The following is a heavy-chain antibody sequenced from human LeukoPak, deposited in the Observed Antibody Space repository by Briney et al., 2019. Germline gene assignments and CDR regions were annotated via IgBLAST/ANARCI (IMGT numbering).Heavy chain of an antibody. CDR1: GFTFSDYY. D-gene: IGHD6-13*01. J-gene: IGHJ4*02. CDR3: ASGYSSSWYSADFDY. V-gene: IGHV3-11*04. CDR2: ISSSSSTI. Sequence: PGGSLRLSCAASGFTFSDYYMSWIRQAPGKGLEWVSYISSSSSTIYYADSVKGRFTISRDNSKNTLYLQMNSLRAEDTAVYYCASGYSSSWYSADFDYWGQGTLVTVSS.